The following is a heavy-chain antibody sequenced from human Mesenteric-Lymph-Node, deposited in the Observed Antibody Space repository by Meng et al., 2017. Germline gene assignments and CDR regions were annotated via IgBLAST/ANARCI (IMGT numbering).Heavy chain of an antibody. D-gene: IGHD6-19*01. Sequence: ASVKASCKASGYTFTSYDINWVRQATGQGLEWMGWMNPNSGNTGYAQKFQGRVTITRNTSISTAYMELSSLRSEDTAVYYCARGNQWLDGSEYFQHWGQGTLVTVSS. V-gene: IGHV1-8*03. CDR3: ARGNQWLDGSEYFQH. CDR2: MNPNSGNT. CDR1: GYTFTSYD. J-gene: IGHJ1*01.